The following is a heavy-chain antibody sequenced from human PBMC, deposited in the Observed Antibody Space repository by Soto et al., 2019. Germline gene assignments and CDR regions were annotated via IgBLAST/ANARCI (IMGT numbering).Heavy chain of an antibody. CDR1: GGSFSGYY. CDR3: ARVGSSSSFDY. V-gene: IGHV4-34*01. CDR2: INHSGST. D-gene: IGHD6-6*01. Sequence: SETLSLTCAVYGGSFSGYYWSWIRQPPGKGLEWIGEINHSGSTNYNPSLKSRVTISVDTSKNQFSLKLSSVTAADTAVYYCARVGSSSSFDYWGQGXLVTVSS. J-gene: IGHJ4*02.